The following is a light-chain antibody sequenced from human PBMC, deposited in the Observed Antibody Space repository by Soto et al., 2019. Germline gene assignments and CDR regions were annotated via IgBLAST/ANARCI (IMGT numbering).Light chain of an antibody. J-gene: IGKJ4*01. CDR1: QSVRSNY. CDR2: AAS. Sequence: EVLLTQSPGTLSLSPGERATLSCRASQSVRSNYLAWYQQKPGQAPRLLIYAASSRATGIPDRFSGSGSGTDFSLTISRLESEDFAVYSCQQFGSSPQTFGGGTKVEIK. V-gene: IGKV3-20*01. CDR3: QQFGSSPQT.